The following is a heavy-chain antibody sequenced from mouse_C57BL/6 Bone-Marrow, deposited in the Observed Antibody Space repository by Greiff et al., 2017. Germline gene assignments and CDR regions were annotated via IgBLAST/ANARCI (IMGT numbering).Heavy chain of an antibody. CDR3: AIGRLHPSYWYFDV. D-gene: IGHD2-2*01. V-gene: IGHV1-74*01. Sequence: QVQLQQPGAELVKPGASVKVSCKASGYTFTSYWMHWVKQRPGQGLEWIGRIHPSDSDTNYNQKFKGKATLTVDKSSSTAYMQLSSLASEESAVYYCAIGRLHPSYWYFDVWGTGTTVTVSS. J-gene: IGHJ1*03. CDR2: IHPSDSDT. CDR1: GYTFTSYW.